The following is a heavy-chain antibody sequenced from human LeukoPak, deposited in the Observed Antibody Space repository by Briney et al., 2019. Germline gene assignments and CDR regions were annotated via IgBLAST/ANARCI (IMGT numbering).Heavy chain of an antibody. CDR3: ARVGRSGWYVHPSDAFDI. CDR1: GFTFSSYW. V-gene: IGHV3-74*01. Sequence: GGSLRLSCAASGFTFSSYWMHWARQAPGKGLVWVSRINSDGSSTSYADSVKGRFTISRDNAKNTLYLQMNSLRAEDTAVYYCARVGRSGWYVHPSDAFDIWGQGTMVTVSS. D-gene: IGHD6-19*01. J-gene: IGHJ3*02. CDR2: INSDGSST.